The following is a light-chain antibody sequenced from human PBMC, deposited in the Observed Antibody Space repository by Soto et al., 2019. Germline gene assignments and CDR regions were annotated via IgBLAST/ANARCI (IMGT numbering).Light chain of an antibody. CDR2: TND. V-gene: IGLV1-44*01. CDR3: VAWDDSLNGYV. Sequence: QSVLTQPPSASGTPGQRVTISCSGSSSNIGVNTVTWYQQLPRAAPKLLICTNDQRPSGVPDRFSASKSGTAASLAISGLQSEDEADYYCVAWDDSLNGYVFGPGTKVTVL. CDR1: SSNIGVNT. J-gene: IGLJ1*01.